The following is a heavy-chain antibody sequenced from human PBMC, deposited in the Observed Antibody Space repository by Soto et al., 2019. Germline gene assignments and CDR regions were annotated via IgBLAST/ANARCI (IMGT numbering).Heavy chain of an antibody. CDR3: ARGAQRQFRNFDY. CDR1: GYTFTSYD. CDR2: MNPNSGNT. D-gene: IGHD6-25*01. Sequence: GTSVKVSCKASGYTFTSYDSNWVRQATGQGLEWMGWMNPNSGNTGYAQKFQGRVTMTRNTSISTAYMELSSLRSEDTAVDYCARGAQRQFRNFDYWGQGTLVTVSS. J-gene: IGHJ4*02. V-gene: IGHV1-8*01.